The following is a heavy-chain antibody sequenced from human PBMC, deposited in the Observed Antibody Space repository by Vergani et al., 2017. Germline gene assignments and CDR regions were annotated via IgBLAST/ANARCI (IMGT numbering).Heavy chain of an antibody. J-gene: IGHJ4*02. CDR3: ARLSYDTTPYLQGGYDC. Sequence: QVQLVQSGAEVKKPGASVKVSCKASGYTFTSYYMHWVRQAPGQGLEWMGIINPSGGSTSYAQKFQGRVTMTRDTSTRTVYMELNGLRAEGTAVYYWARLSYDTTPYLQGGYDCWGQGTLVSVSS. CDR1: GYTFTSYY. V-gene: IGHV1-46*01. D-gene: IGHD3-22*01. CDR2: INPSGGST.